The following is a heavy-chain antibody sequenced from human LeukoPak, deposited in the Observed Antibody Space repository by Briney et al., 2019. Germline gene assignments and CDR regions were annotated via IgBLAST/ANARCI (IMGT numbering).Heavy chain of an antibody. Sequence: KXGGSLRLSCAASGFTFSSYSMNWVRQAPGKGLEWVSSISSSSSYIYYADSVKGRFTISRDNAKNSLYLQMNSLRAEDTAVYYCARHPRGDYDILTGYKSPLDYWGQGTLVTVSS. J-gene: IGHJ4*02. V-gene: IGHV3-21*01. CDR1: GFTFSSYS. CDR3: ARHPRGDYDILTGYKSPLDY. CDR2: ISSSSSYI. D-gene: IGHD3-9*01.